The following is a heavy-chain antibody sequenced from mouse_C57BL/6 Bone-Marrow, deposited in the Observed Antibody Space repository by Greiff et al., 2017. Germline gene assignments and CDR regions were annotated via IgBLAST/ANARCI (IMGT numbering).Heavy chain of an antibody. CDR1: GFSFNTYA. J-gene: IGHJ1*03. Sequence: EVMLVESGGGLVQPKGSLKLSCAASGFSFNTYAMNWVRQAPGKGFEWVARIRSKSNNSATYYADSVKDRFTISKDSSESWIYLQMKNVKTVEAAMYYCVRGITTVFYWYIDVWGTGTSVTVSS. D-gene: IGHD1-1*01. CDR3: VRGITTVFYWYIDV. CDR2: IRSKSNNSAT. V-gene: IGHV10-1*01.